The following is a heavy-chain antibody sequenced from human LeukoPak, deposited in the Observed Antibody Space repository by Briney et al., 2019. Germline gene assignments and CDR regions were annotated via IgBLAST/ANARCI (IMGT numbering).Heavy chain of an antibody. V-gene: IGHV3-23*01. CDR3: AKDSATTMVTPYFDY. J-gene: IGHJ4*02. Sequence: PGGSLRLSCAASGFTFSSYGMSWVRQAPGKGLEWVSAISGSGGSTYYADSVKGRFTISRDNSKNTLYLQMNSLGAEDTAVYYCAKDSATTMVTPYFDYWGQGTLVTVSS. CDR2: ISGSGGST. CDR1: GFTFSSYG. D-gene: IGHD4-23*01.